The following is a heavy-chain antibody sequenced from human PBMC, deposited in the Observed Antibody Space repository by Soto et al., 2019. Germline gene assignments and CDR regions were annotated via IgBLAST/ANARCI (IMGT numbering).Heavy chain of an antibody. CDR3: AKARHSTSWYGLEADF. Sequence: QVQLVEFGGGVVQPGRSLRLSCAASGFIFSDYAMNWVRQAPGKGLEWVAVISYGGDNKYYADSVRGRFAISRDNLKNTLDLQMNSLNPEDTAVYHCAKARHSTSWYGLEADFWAQGTLVTVSS. J-gene: IGHJ4*02. CDR2: ISYGGDNK. D-gene: IGHD6-13*01. CDR1: GFIFSDYA. V-gene: IGHV3-30*09.